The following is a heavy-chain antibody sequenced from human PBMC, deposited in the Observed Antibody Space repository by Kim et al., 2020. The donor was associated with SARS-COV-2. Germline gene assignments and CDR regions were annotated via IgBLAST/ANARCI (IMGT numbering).Heavy chain of an antibody. CDR2: IKQDGSEK. J-gene: IGHJ3*02. CDR1: GFTFSSYW. Sequence: GASLRLSCAASGFTFSSYWMSWVRQAPGKGLEWVANIKQDGSEKYYVDSVKGRFTISRDNAKNSLYLQMNSLRAEDTAVYYCAAYYYDSRGRAFDIWGQGTMVTVSS. V-gene: IGHV3-7*03. CDR3: AAYYYDSRGRAFDI. D-gene: IGHD3-22*01.